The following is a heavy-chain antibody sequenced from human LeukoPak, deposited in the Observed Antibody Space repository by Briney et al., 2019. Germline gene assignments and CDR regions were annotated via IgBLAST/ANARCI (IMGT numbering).Heavy chain of an antibody. D-gene: IGHD3-10*01. CDR3: ARVLSGSADY. CDR2: TRNKANSYTT. V-gene: IGHV3-72*01. J-gene: IGHJ4*02. CDR1: GFTFSDHY. Sequence: GGSLRLSCAASGFTFSDHYMDWVRQAPGKGLEWVGRTRNKANSYTTEYAASVKGRFTISRDDSKNSLYLQMNSLKTEDTAVYYCARVLSGSADYWGQGTLVTVSS.